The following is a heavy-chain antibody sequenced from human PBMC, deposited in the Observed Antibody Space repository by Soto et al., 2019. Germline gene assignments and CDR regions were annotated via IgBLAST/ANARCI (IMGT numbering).Heavy chain of an antibody. Sequence: KRGGESLKISCKGSGYSFTSYWISWVRQMPGKGLEWMGRIDPSDSYTNYSPSFQGHVTISADKSISTAYLQWSSLKASDTAMYYCARLRVGFGELLTYWGQGTLVTVSS. J-gene: IGHJ4*02. CDR3: ARLRVGFGELLTY. V-gene: IGHV5-10-1*01. D-gene: IGHD3-10*01. CDR2: IDPSDSYT. CDR1: GYSFTSYW.